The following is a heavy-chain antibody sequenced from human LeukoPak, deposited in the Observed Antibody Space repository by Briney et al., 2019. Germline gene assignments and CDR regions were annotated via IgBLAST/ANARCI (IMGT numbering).Heavy chain of an antibody. CDR2: ISYDGSNK. Sequence: PGRSLRLSCAASGFTFSSYGMHWVRQAPGKGLEWVAVISYDGSNKYYADSVKGRFTISRDNSKNTLYLQMNSLRAEDTAVYYCARARIYSVIAIGHFDYWGQGTLVTVSS. CDR1: GFTFSSYG. D-gene: IGHD3-22*01. J-gene: IGHJ4*02. V-gene: IGHV3-30*03. CDR3: ARARIYSVIAIGHFDY.